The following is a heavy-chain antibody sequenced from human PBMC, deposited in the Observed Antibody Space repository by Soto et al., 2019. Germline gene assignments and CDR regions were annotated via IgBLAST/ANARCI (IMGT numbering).Heavy chain of an antibody. CDR2: IIPIFGTA. Sequence: EASVKVSCKASGGTFSSYAISWVRQAPGQGLEWMGGIIPIFGTANYAQKFQGRVTITADESTSTAYMELSSLRSEDTAVYYCASSYFPAVAAGTEYYYYYGMDVWGQGTTVTVSS. CDR3: ASSYFPAVAAGTEYYYYYGMDV. J-gene: IGHJ6*02. CDR1: GGTFSSYA. D-gene: IGHD6-13*01. V-gene: IGHV1-69*13.